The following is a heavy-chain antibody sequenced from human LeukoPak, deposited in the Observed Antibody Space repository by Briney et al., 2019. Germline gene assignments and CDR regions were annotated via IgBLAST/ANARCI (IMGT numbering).Heavy chain of an antibody. V-gene: IGHV3-21*03. CDR2: ITSGSSYI. D-gene: IGHD3-22*01. CDR3: AREGGLYYDSSGYYSHYYYMDV. Sequence: GGSLRLSCAASGFTFSSYNMNWVRQAPGKGLEWVSSITSGSSYIYYADSVKGRFTISRDNSKNTLYLQMNSLRAEDTAVYYCAREGGLYYDSSGYYSHYYYMDVWGKGTTVTVSS. J-gene: IGHJ6*03. CDR1: GFTFSSYN.